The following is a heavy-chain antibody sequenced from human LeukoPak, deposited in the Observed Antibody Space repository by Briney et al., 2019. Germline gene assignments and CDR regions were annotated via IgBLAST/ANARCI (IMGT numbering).Heavy chain of an antibody. CDR3: ANSQAFAMDY. V-gene: IGHV3-30*02. CDR2: IRSNANHK. D-gene: IGHD3-3*01. Sequence: GESLSLSCAASGFMFSSYDLHWVRQAPGKGLEWVAFIRSNANHKYYADSVKGRFTISRDNSKHTLYLQMNSLRAEDTAVYYCANSQAFAMDYWGQGTLVTVSS. J-gene: IGHJ4*02. CDR1: GFMFSSYD.